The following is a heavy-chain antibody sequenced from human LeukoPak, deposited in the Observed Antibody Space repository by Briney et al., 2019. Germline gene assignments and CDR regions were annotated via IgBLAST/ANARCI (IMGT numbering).Heavy chain of an antibody. CDR3: ARRGVTMVRGVISYMDV. CDR2: ISGYTGNT. Sequence: ASVKVSCKASGYSFTNYAINWVRQAPGQGLEWMGWISGYTGNTNYAQKFQGRVTMTANTSTNTASMELRSLRSEDTAVYYCARRGVTMVRGVISYMDVWGKGTTVTISS. CDR1: GYSFTNYA. V-gene: IGHV1-18*01. J-gene: IGHJ6*03. D-gene: IGHD3-10*01.